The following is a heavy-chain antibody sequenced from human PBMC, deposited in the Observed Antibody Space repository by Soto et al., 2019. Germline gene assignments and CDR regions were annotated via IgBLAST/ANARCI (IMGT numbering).Heavy chain of an antibody. CDR1: GYTFTSYA. CDR2: INAGNGNT. CDR3: ARDSYRTGTTAWGY. J-gene: IGHJ4*02. V-gene: IGHV1-3*01. Sequence: QVQLVQSGAEVKKPGASVKVSCKASGYTFTSYAMHWVRQATGQRLEWMGWINAGNGNTKYSQKFQGRVTITRDTSASTAYMELSSLRSEDTAVYYCARDSYRTGTTAWGYWGQGTLGTVSS. D-gene: IGHD1-7*01.